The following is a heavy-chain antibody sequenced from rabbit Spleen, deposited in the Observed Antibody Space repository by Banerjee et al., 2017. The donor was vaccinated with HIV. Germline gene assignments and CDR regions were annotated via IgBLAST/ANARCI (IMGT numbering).Heavy chain of an antibody. CDR1: GVSFSSSSY. Sequence: QEQLVEYGGDLVQPGASLTLTCTASGVSFSSSSYMCWVRQAPGKGLEWIACIDTGSSGFTYFATWAKGRFTCSKTSSTTVTLQMTRLTAADTATYFCARDTSSSFSSYGMDLWGQGTLVTVS. J-gene: IGHJ6*01. V-gene: IGHV1S45*01. CDR3: ARDTSSSFSSYGMDL. CDR2: IDTGSSGFT. D-gene: IGHD1-1*01.